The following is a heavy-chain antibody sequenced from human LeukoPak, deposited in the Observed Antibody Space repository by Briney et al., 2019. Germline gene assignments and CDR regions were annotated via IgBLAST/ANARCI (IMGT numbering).Heavy chain of an antibody. CDR3: AGATAMALNNYYYYYYYMDV. CDR1: GFTFSSYN. D-gene: IGHD5-18*01. V-gene: IGHV3-21*01. Sequence: PGGSLRLSCAASGFTFSSYNIHWVRQAPGKGLEWVSSISSSSTSIYYADSVKGRFTISRDNAKNSLYLQMNRLRAEDTAVYYCAGATAMALNNYYYYYYYMDVWGKGTTVTVSS. J-gene: IGHJ6*03. CDR2: ISSSSTSI.